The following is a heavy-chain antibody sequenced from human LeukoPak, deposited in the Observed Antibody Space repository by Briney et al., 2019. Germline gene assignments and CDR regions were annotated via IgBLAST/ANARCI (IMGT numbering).Heavy chain of an antibody. V-gene: IGHV4-39*01. J-gene: IGHJ4*02. D-gene: IGHD2-2*01. CDR3: ARRRSSTSPDY. Sequence: PSETLSLTCTVSGGSISSSSYYWGWFRQPPGKGLEWIGSIYYSGSTYYNPSLKSRVTISVDTSKNQFSLKLSSVTAADTAVYYCARRRSSTSPDYWGQGTLVTVSS. CDR1: GGSISSSSYY. CDR2: IYYSGST.